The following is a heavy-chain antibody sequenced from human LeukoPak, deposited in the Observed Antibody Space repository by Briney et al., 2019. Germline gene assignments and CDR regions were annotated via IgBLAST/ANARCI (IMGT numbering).Heavy chain of an antibody. CDR1: GGSITNTKYY. Sequence: SETLSLTCTLSGGSITNTKYYWGWIRQPPGKGLEWIGSIDYTGSTYYNPSLKSRVTISVDTSKNQFSLKLRSVTAADTALYYCTRHTGYISGQYSNYEDSWGQGTLVTVSS. J-gene: IGHJ4*02. CDR3: TRHTGYISGQYSNYEDS. V-gene: IGHV4-39*01. D-gene: IGHD4-11*01. CDR2: IDYTGST.